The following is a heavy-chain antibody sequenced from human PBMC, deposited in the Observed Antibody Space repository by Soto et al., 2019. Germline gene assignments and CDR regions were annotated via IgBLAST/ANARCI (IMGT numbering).Heavy chain of an antibody. J-gene: IGHJ4*02. CDR2: INHSGST. CDR1: GGSFSGYY. D-gene: IGHD3-10*01. V-gene: IGHV4-34*01. CDR3: ATMVRGVRYRSQYYFDY. Sequence: SETLSLTCAVYGGSFSGYYWSWIRQPPGKGLEWIGEINHSGSTNYNPSLKSRVTISVDTSKNQFSLKLSSVTAADTAVYYCATMVRGVRYRSQYYFDYWGQGTLVTVSS.